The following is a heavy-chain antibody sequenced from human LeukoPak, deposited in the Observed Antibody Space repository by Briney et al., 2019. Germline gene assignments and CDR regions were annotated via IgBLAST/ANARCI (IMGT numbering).Heavy chain of an antibody. V-gene: IGHV4-4*02. CDR1: GGSISNSNW. D-gene: IGHD2-2*01. CDR2: VYHSGST. J-gene: IGHJ3*02. Sequence: PSETLSLTCAVSGGSISNSNWWSWVRQPPGKGLEWIGEVYHSGSTNYNPSLKSRVTISVDKSKNQFSLKLSSVTAADTAVYYCARDCSSTSCYDAFDIWGQGTMVTVSS. CDR3: ARDCSSTSCYDAFDI.